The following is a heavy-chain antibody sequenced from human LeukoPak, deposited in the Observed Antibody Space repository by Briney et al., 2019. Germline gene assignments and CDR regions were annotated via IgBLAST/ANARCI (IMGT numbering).Heavy chain of an antibody. CDR2: ISGSDGST. CDR1: GFTFSSYA. Sequence: PGGSLRLSCAASGFTFSSYAMSWVRQAPGKGLEWVSGISGSDGSTYYADSVKGRFTISRDNSKSTLYLQMNSLRAEDTAVYYCAKDQVVEDIVATNEFDYWGQGTLVTVSS. D-gene: IGHD5-12*01. CDR3: AKDQVVEDIVATNEFDY. V-gene: IGHV3-23*01. J-gene: IGHJ4*02.